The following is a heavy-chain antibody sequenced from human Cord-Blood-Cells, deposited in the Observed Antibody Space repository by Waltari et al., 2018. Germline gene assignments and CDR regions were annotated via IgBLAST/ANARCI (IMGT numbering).Heavy chain of an antibody. D-gene: IGHD1-26*01. CDR3: ARGTEVGAISGDAFDI. V-gene: IGHV4-38-2*02. Sequence: QVQLQESGPGLVKPSETLSLTCTVSGYSISSGYYWGWIRQPPGKGLEWIGSIYHSGSTYYHPSLKSRVTISVDTSKNQFSLKLSSVTAADTAVYYCARGTEVGAISGDAFDIWGQGTMVTVSS. CDR2: IYHSGST. J-gene: IGHJ3*02. CDR1: GYSISSGYY.